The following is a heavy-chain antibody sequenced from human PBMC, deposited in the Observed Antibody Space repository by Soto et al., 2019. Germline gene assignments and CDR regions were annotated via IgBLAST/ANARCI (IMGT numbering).Heavy chain of an antibody. CDR1: GGTFSSYT. D-gene: IGHD3-10*01. CDR3: ARESDTRADGSGARDDAFDI. J-gene: IGHJ3*02. V-gene: IGHV1-69*08. Sequence: QVQLVQSGAEVKKPGSSVKVSCKASGGTFSSYTISWVRQAPGQGLEWMGRIIPILGIANYAQKFQGRVTITADKSTRTAYMERSSLRSEDTAVYYCARESDTRADGSGARDDAFDIWGQGTMVTVSS. CDR2: IIPILGIA.